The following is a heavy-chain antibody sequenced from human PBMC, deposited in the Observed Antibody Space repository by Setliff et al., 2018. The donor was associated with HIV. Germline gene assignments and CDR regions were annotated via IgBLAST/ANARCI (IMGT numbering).Heavy chain of an antibody. D-gene: IGHD6-6*01. CDR3: ARREYSSSSPPFDY. V-gene: IGHV4-39*01. CDR1: GGFISSSSYY. J-gene: IGHJ4*02. Sequence: LSLTCTVSGGFISSSSYYWGWIRQPPGKGLEWIGTIYYSGSTYSNPSLKSRVTMSVDTSKNQFSLKLISVTAADTAVYYCARREYSSSSPPFDYWGQGTLVTVSS. CDR2: IYYSGST.